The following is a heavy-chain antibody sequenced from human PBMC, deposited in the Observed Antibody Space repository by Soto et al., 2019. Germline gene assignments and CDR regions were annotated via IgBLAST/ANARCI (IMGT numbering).Heavy chain of an antibody. CDR2: ISSDGSGK. Sequence: HVQLVESGGGVVQPGRSLRLSCEASGFIFSSFGMHWVRQAPGKGLEWVAHISSDGSGKSYADSVKGRVTISRDNSKNTLFLQMNSLRVEDTAMYFCARAGAYRGSRKVDYWGQGTLVTVSS. V-gene: IGHV3-33*01. CDR1: GFIFSSFG. D-gene: IGHD2-2*02. CDR3: ARAGAYRGSRKVDY. J-gene: IGHJ4*02.